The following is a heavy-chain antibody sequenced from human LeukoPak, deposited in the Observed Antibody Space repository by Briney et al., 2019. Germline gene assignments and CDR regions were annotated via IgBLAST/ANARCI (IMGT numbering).Heavy chain of an antibody. CDR3: ARESPGPYYYYMDV. Sequence: GGSLRLSCAASGFTFSSYSMNWVRQAPGKGLEWVSSISSSSSYIYYADSVKGRFTISRDNAKNSLYLQMNSLRAEDTAVYYCARESPGPYYYYMDVWGKGTTVTVSS. J-gene: IGHJ6*03. CDR1: GFTFSSYS. CDR2: ISSSSSYI. V-gene: IGHV3-21*01.